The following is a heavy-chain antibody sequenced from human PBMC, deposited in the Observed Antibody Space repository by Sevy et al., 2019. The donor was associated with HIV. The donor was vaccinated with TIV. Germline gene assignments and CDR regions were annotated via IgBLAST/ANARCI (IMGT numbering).Heavy chain of an antibody. V-gene: IGHV3-23*01. Sequence: GGSLRLSCAASGIIFKSYVMSWVRQAPGKGLEWLSGISASGGSTYYADSVKGRFTISRDNFKSTLYLQMNILRAEDTAGYYCAGAGVGAKGFHYWGQGTLVTVSS. D-gene: IGHD1-26*01. CDR3: AGAGVGAKGFHY. J-gene: IGHJ4*02. CDR1: GIIFKSYV. CDR2: ISASGGST.